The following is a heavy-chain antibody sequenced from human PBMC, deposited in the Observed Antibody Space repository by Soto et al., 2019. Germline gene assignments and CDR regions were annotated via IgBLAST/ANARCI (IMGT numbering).Heavy chain of an antibody. D-gene: IGHD1-26*01. J-gene: IGHJ6*02. Sequence: PGGSLILSCAASGFTFSNAWMNWVRQAPGKGLEWVGRIKSKTDGGTTDYAAPVKGRFTISRDDSKNTLYLQMNSLKTEDTAVYYCTTDSGSYHSFPLSYGMDVWGQGTTVTVSS. CDR1: GFTFSNAW. V-gene: IGHV3-15*07. CDR3: TTDSGSYHSFPLSYGMDV. CDR2: IKSKTDGGTT.